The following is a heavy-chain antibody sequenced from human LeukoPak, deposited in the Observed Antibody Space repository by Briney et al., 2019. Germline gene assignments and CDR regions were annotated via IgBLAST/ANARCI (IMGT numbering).Heavy chain of an antibody. V-gene: IGHV1-8*01. D-gene: IGHD5-18*01. CDR1: GYTFTSYD. CDR2: MNPNSGNT. J-gene: IGHJ6*02. Sequence: ASVKVSCKASGYTFTSYDINWVRQATGQGLKWMGWMNPNSGNTGYAQKFQGRVTMTRSTSISTAYMELSSLRSEDTAVYYCARVDTAMVTWYRYYYYGMDVWGQRTTVTVSS. CDR3: ARVDTAMVTWYRYYYYGMDV.